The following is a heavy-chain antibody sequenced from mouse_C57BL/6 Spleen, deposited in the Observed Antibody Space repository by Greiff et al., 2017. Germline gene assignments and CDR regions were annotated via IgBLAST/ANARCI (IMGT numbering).Heavy chain of an antibody. V-gene: IGHV1-61*01. Sequence: QVQLQQPGAELVRPGSSVKLSCKASGYTFTSYWMDWVKQRPGQGLEWIGNIYPSDSETHYNQKFKDKATLTVDKSSSTAYMQLSSLTSEDSAVYYCARLHYYGSSYGYFDYWGQGTTLTVSS. D-gene: IGHD1-1*01. J-gene: IGHJ2*01. CDR3: ARLHYYGSSYGYFDY. CDR2: IYPSDSET. CDR1: GYTFTSYW.